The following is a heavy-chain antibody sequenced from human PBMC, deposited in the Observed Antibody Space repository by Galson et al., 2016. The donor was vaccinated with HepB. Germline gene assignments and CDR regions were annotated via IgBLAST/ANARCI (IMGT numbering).Heavy chain of an antibody. Sequence: CKASGYTFNSYGITWVRQAPGQGLEWMGWLSAYNGATNYAQNFQGRVTMTTERFTTTAYMELRSLRFDDTAVYYCARVGLYSGNYHLDYWGQGTLVSVSS. J-gene: IGHJ4*02. V-gene: IGHV1-18*01. D-gene: IGHD1-7*01. CDR2: LSAYNGAT. CDR3: ARVGLYSGNYHLDY. CDR1: GYTFNSYG.